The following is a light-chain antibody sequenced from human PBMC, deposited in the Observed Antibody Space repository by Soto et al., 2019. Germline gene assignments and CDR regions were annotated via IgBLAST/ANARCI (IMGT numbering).Light chain of an antibody. CDR1: ESLVHSDGNTY. CDR2: QIS. Sequence: DVVLTQSPVSSPVTFGQPASISCRSSESLVHSDGNTYLSWLQQRPGQPPRLLIYQISNRFSGVPDRFSGSGAGTDFTLKIRRMEAEDIGVYYCMQHLRFPRTFGQGTKVEVK. J-gene: IGKJ1*01. CDR3: MQHLRFPRT. V-gene: IGKV2-24*01.